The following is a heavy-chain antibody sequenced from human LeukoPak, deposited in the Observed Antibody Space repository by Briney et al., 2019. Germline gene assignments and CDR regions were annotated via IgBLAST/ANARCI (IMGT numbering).Heavy chain of an antibody. V-gene: IGHV4-61*02. CDR1: GYSISSGYY. Sequence: SETLSLTCTVSGYSISSGYYWSWIRQPAGKGLEWIGRIYTSGSTNYNPSLKSRVTISVDTSKNHFSLKLSSVTAADTAVYYCARVHSSSWYGNWFDPWGQGTLVTVSS. CDR3: ARVHSSSWYGNWFDP. J-gene: IGHJ5*02. D-gene: IGHD6-13*01. CDR2: IYTSGST.